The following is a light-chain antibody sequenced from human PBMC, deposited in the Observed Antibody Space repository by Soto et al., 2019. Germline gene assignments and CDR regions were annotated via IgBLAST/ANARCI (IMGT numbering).Light chain of an antibody. CDR1: SSDVGGYNY. Sequence: QSVLTQPPSASGSRGQSVTISCTGTSSDVGGYNYVSWYQQHPGKAPKLMIYEVSKRPSGVPDRFSGSKSGNTASLTVSGLQAEDEADYYCSSYAGSNNLGVFGTGTKLTVL. CDR2: EVS. V-gene: IGLV2-8*01. CDR3: SSYAGSNNLGV. J-gene: IGLJ1*01.